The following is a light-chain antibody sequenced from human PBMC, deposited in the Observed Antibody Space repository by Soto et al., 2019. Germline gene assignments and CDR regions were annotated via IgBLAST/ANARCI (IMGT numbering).Light chain of an antibody. CDR3: QQYNTSPPT. CDR2: CAS. Sequence: DIEMTQSPSSLSASVGDRVTITCRASQGMRNYLAWFQQKPGRAPKSLIYCASNLQSGVSSNFSSSGSGTDFTLTISNQQPEDFATYYCQQYNTSPPTFGQGTRMEIK. V-gene: IGKV1-16*02. CDR1: QGMRNY. J-gene: IGKJ5*01.